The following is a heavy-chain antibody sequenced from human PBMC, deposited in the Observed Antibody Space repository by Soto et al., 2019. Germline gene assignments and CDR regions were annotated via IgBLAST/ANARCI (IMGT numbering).Heavy chain of an antibody. J-gene: IGHJ6*02. D-gene: IGHD6-6*01. V-gene: IGHV3-30-3*01. CDR2: ISYDGSNK. Sequence: PGGSLRLSCAASGFTFSSYAMHWVRQAPGKGLEWVAVISYDGSNKYYADSVKGRSTISRDNSKNTLYLQMNSLRAEDTAVYYCAREEYSSSSGYYGMDVWGQGTTVTVSS. CDR1: GFTFSSYA. CDR3: AREEYSSSSGYYGMDV.